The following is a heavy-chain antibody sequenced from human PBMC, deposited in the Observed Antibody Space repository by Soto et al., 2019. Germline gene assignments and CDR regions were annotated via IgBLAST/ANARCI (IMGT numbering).Heavy chain of an antibody. Sequence: GGSLRLSCSASGFTFSSYAMHWVRQAPGKGLEYVSAISSNGGSTYYADSVKGRFTISRDNSKNTLYLQMSSLRAEDTAVYYCVKADSSSWYYYYGMDVWGQGTTVTVSS. D-gene: IGHD6-13*01. CDR3: VKADSSSWYYYYGMDV. CDR2: ISSNGGST. CDR1: GFTFSSYA. V-gene: IGHV3-64D*08. J-gene: IGHJ6*02.